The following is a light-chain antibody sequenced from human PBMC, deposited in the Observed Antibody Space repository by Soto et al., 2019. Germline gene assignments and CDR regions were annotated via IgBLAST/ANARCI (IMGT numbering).Light chain of an antibody. CDR1: SSDVGGYNY. J-gene: IGLJ3*02. CDR3: SSYAGIWV. CDR2: EVS. Sequence: QSALTQPPSASGSPGQSVTISCTGTSSDVGGYNYVSWYQQHPGKAPKLMIYEVSKRPSGVPDRFSGSKSGNTASLTVSGLQAEEEADYCCSSYAGIWVFGGGTKLTVL. V-gene: IGLV2-8*01.